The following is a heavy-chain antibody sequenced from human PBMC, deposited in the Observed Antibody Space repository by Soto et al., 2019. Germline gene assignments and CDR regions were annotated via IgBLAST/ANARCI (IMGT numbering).Heavy chain of an antibody. CDR2: IWYDGSNK. CDR3: ARQVGQHGLYYYYGMDV. Sequence: GGSLRLSCAASGFTFSSYGMHWVRQAPGKGLEWVAVIWYDGSNKYYADSVKGRFTISRDNSKNTLYLQMNSLRAEDTAVYYCARQVGQHGLYYYYGMDVWGQGTTVTVSS. V-gene: IGHV3-33*01. CDR1: GFTFSSYG. J-gene: IGHJ6*02. D-gene: IGHD6-13*01.